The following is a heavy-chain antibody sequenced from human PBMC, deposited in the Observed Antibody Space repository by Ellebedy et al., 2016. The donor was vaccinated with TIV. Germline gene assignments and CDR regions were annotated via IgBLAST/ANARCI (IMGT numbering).Heavy chain of an antibody. V-gene: IGHV4-31*03. Sequence: MPSETLSLTCSVSGDSINSGANYWSWIRQHPVKGLEWIGYIYYTGDTNYNPSLKSRLTISIDSSKNAFSLNLTSVTAADKAVYYCARARDYKHGYYSSSYEMDVWGRGTTVTVSS. J-gene: IGHJ6*02. D-gene: IGHD3-10*01. CDR1: GDSINSGANY. CDR2: IYYTGDT. CDR3: ARARDYKHGYYSSSYEMDV.